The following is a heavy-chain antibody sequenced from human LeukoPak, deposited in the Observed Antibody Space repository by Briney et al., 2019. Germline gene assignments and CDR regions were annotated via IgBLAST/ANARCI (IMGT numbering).Heavy chain of an antibody. CDR2: ISSSSYI. J-gene: IGHJ5*02. D-gene: IGHD1-26*01. V-gene: IGHV3-21*01. CDR3: ARDAGGRTQREGWFDP. CDR1: GFTFSSYG. Sequence: GGSLRLSCTTSGFTFSSYGMHWVRRAPGKGQEWVSSISSSSYIYYADSVKGRFTISRDNAKNSLYLQMKSLRVEDTGVYYCARDAGGRTQREGWFDPWGQGTLVTVSS.